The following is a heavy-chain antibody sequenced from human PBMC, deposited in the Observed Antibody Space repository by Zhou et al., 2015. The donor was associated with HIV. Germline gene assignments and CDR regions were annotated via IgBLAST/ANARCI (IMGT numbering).Heavy chain of an antibody. D-gene: IGHD3-10*01. V-gene: IGHV1-18*01. CDR1: RYTFTSYG. J-gene: IGHJ3*01. Sequence: QIQLVQSGAEVKRPGASVKVSCKASRYTFTSYGISWVRQAPGQGLEWMGWISGYNGDTKYAQKFQGRVIMTTDISTSTAYMEVRSLRSDDTAVYYCARDRSFGFGVGWGKLVVFD. CDR3: ARDRSFGFGVGWGKLVVFD. CDR2: ISGYNGDT.